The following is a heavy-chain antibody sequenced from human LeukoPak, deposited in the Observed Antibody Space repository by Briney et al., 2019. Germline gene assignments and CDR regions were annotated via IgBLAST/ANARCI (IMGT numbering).Heavy chain of an antibody. Sequence: SVKVSCKASEGTFSSYAISWVRQAPGQGLEWMGGIIPIFGTANNAQKCQGRVTITTDESTSTAYMELSSLRSEDTAVYYCARDLRGYYDSSGYFALWGQGTLVTVSS. CDR2: IIPIFGTA. J-gene: IGHJ4*02. D-gene: IGHD3-22*01. CDR1: EGTFSSYA. CDR3: ARDLRGYYDSSGYFAL. V-gene: IGHV1-69*05.